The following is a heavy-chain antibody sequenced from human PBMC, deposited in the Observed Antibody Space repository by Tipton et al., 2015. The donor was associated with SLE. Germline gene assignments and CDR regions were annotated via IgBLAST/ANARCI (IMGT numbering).Heavy chain of an antibody. J-gene: IGHJ3*02. CDR2: IYYSGST. V-gene: IGHV4-38-2*02. D-gene: IGHD7-27*01. CDR1: GYSISSGYY. CDR3: ARDQGTGGAFDI. Sequence: TLSLTCAVSGYSISSGYYWGWIRQPPGKGLEWIGSIYYSGSTYYNPSLKSRVTISVDTSKNQFSLKLSSVTAADTAVYYCARDQGTGGAFDIWGQGTMVTVSS.